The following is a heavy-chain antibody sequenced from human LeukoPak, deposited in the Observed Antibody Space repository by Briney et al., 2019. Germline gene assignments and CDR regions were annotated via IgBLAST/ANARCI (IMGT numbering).Heavy chain of an antibody. V-gene: IGHV3-9*01. D-gene: IGHD4-17*01. CDR1: GFTFDDYA. CDR2: ISWNSGSI. J-gene: IGHJ4*02. CDR3: AKGALTTVTTFYYFDY. Sequence: GGSLRLSCAASGFTFDDYAMHWVRQAPGKGLEWVSGISWNSGSIGYADSVKGRFTISRDNAKNSLYLQMNSLRAEDTALYYCAKGALTTVTTFYYFDYWGQGTLVTVSS.